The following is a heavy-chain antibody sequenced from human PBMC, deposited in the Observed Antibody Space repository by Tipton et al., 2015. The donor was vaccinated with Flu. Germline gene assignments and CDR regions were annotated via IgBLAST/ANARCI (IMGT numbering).Heavy chain of an antibody. CDR1: GFTFSAYD. V-gene: IGHV3-23*01. Sequence: SLRLSCAASGFTFSAYDMAWVRQAPGKGLEWVSSISGSGSNTHYADSVKGRFTISRDNLSNTLYLQMSTLTAEDTALYYCAKGVHNPTNWFDPWGQGTLVTVSS. CDR3: AKGVHNPTNWFDP. J-gene: IGHJ5*02. D-gene: IGHD3-10*01. CDR2: ISGSGSNT.